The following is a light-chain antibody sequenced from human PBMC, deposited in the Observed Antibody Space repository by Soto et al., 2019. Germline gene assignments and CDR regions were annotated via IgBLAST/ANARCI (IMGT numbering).Light chain of an antibody. J-gene: IGKJ3*01. CDR1: QSVNSRY. CDR3: QQYGSSVFT. V-gene: IGKV3-20*01. Sequence: EIVLTQSPGTLSLSPGERATLSCRASQSVNSRYLAWYQQKPGQAPRLLMYGTSSRATGIPDRFSGSGSGTDFALTITSLEAEDFAVYYCQQYGSSVFTFGPGTKVDIK. CDR2: GTS.